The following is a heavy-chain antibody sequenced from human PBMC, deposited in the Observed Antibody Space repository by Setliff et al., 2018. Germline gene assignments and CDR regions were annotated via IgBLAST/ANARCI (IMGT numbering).Heavy chain of an antibody. CDR3: ARAPSVELVTIRTNSWFTY. CDR1: GYTFRNYA. D-gene: IGHD5-18*01. Sequence: ASVKVSCKASGYTFRNYAVDWVRQAPGQGLEWVGWISVYTGDTNYAQKFECRVTLTTDTSTSTDYMELRSLTSDDSAFYYCARAPSVELVTIRTNSWFTYWGQGTRVTVSS. J-gene: IGHJ1*01. V-gene: IGHV1-18*01. CDR2: ISVYTGDT.